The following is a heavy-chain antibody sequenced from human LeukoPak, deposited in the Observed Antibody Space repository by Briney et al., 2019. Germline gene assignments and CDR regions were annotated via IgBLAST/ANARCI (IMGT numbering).Heavy chain of an antibody. CDR1: GFIFSSYW. V-gene: IGHV3-7*04. D-gene: IGHD2-21*01. CDR2: IKQGGSEK. Sequence: PGGSLRLSCAASGFIFSSYWMTWVRQAPGKGLEWVANIKQGGSEKYYVDSVKGRFTISRDNAKNSLYLQMNSLGVEDTAVYYCARVRGDYYLDYWGQGTLVTVSS. J-gene: IGHJ4*02. CDR3: ARVRGDYYLDY.